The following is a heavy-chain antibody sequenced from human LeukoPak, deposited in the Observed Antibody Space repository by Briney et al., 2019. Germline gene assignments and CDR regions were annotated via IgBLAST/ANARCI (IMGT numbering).Heavy chain of an antibody. J-gene: IGHJ4*02. CDR3: ARGYGSGSYYLGYFDY. V-gene: IGHV3-7*01. CDR1: GFTFSSYW. Sequence: PGGSLRLSCAASGFTFSSYWMSWVRQAPGKGLEWVANIKQDGSEKYYVDSVKGRFTISRDNAKNSLYLQMNSLGAEDTAVYYCARGYGSGSYYLGYFDYWGQGTLVTVSS. CDR2: IKQDGSEK. D-gene: IGHD3-10*01.